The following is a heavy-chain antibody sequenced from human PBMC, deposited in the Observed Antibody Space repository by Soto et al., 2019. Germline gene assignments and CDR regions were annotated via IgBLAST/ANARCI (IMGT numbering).Heavy chain of an antibody. D-gene: IGHD3-22*01. CDR2: ISGSGGST. J-gene: IGHJ1*01. V-gene: IGHV3-23*01. CDR1: GFTFSSYA. CDR3: AKVALYYYDSIGNPNRYFQH. Sequence: GGSLRLSCAASGFTFSSYAMSWVRQAPGKGLEWVSAISGSGGSTYYADSVKGRFTISRDNSKNTLYLQMNSLRAEDTAVYYCAKVALYYYDSIGNPNRYFQHWGQGTLVSVSS.